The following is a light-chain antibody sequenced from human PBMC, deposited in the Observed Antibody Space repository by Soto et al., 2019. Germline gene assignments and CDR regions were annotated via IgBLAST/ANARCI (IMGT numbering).Light chain of an antibody. V-gene: IGKV3-11*01. CDR1: QSVSSY. J-gene: IGKJ5*01. CDR3: QQRSNRPLT. Sequence: IVLPQSPATLSLSPGERATLSFNASQSVSSYLAWYQQKPGQAPRLLIYDTSIRASGIPARFSGSGSGTDFTLTISSLDPEDSAVYYCQQRSNRPLTFGQGTRLEIK. CDR2: DTS.